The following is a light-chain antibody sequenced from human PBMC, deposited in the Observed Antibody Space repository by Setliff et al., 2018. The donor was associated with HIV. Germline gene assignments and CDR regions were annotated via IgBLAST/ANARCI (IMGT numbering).Light chain of an antibody. CDR3: QSYDSSLSDSV. J-gene: IGLJ3*02. V-gene: IGLV1-40*01. Sequence: QSALTQPPSVSGAPGQRVTISCTGSSSNIGAGYDVHWYQQFPGTAPKLLIYGNSNRPSGVPDRFSGSKSGTSASLAITGLQAEDEADYYCQSYDSSLSDSVFGGGTKVTVL. CDR1: SSNIGAGYD. CDR2: GNS.